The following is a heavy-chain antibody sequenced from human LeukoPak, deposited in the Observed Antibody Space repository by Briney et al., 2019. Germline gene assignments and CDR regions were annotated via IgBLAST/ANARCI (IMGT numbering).Heavy chain of an antibody. D-gene: IGHD4-23*01. Sequence: GGSLTLSCVPSGFTFSGYYMGSIRRAPGERLEWISYISSSGSDLNYTGPMKGRFTISKDNPKNSLFLQMNILRCQEPALYYCARGFYGGNPLDAFDIWGQGTMVTVSS. CDR1: GFTFSGYY. CDR2: ISSSGSDL. V-gene: IGHV3-11*01. J-gene: IGHJ3*02. CDR3: ARGFYGGNPLDAFDI.